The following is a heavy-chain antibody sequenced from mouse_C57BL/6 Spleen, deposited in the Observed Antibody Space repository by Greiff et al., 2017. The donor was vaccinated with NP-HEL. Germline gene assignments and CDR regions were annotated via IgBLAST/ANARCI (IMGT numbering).Heavy chain of an antibody. CDR3: ARGGVYGNYYAMDY. Sequence: VQLQQPGAELVKPGASVKLSCKASGYTFTSYWMQWVKQRPGQGLEWIGEIDPSDSYTNYNQKFKGKATLTVDTSSSTAYMQLSSLTSEDSAVYYCARGGVYGNYYAMDYWGQGTSVTVSS. CDR2: IDPSDSYT. V-gene: IGHV1-50*01. CDR1: GYTFTSYW. D-gene: IGHD2-1*01. J-gene: IGHJ4*01.